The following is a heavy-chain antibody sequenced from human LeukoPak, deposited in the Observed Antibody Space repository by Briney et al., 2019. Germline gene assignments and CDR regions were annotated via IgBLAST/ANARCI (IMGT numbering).Heavy chain of an antibody. CDR2: IRYDGSNK. Sequence: GRSLRLSCAASGFTFSSYAMHWVRQAPGKGLEWVAFIRYDGSNKYYADSVKGRFTISRDNSKNTLYLQMNSLRAEDTAVYYCAKVGDYDILTGYYLSGAFDIWGQGTMVTVSS. D-gene: IGHD3-9*01. CDR1: GFTFSSYA. V-gene: IGHV3-30*02. CDR3: AKVGDYDILTGYYLSGAFDI. J-gene: IGHJ3*02.